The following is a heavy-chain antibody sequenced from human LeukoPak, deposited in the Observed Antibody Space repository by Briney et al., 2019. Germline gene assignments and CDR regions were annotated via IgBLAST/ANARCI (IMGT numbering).Heavy chain of an antibody. D-gene: IGHD3-9*01. J-gene: IGHJ4*02. CDR1: GFTFDDYA. CDR2: ISGSGGST. Sequence: GGSLRLSCAASGFTFDDYAMHWVRQAPGKGLEWVSLISGSGGSTYYADSVKGRFTIPRDNSKNTLYLQMNSLRAEDTAVYYCASQGTYYDILTGYFPVYYFDYWGQGTLVTVSS. V-gene: IGHV3-23*01. CDR3: ASQGTYYDILTGYFPVYYFDY.